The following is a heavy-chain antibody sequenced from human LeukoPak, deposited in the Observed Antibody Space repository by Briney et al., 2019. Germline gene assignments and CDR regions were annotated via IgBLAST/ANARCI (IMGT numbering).Heavy chain of an antibody. CDR2: IYSGGST. V-gene: IGHV3-53*01. J-gene: IGHJ3*02. Sequence: GGPLRLSCAASGFTVSSNYMSWVRQAPGKGLEWVSVIYSGGSTYYADSVKGRFTISRDNSKNTLYLQMNSLRAEDTAVYYCARGLFRGAFDIWGQGTMVTVSS. CDR3: ARGLFRGAFDI. D-gene: IGHD3-10*01. CDR1: GFTVSSNY.